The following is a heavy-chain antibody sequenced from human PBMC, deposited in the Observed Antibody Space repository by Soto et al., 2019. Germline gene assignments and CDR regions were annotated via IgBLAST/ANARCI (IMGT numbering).Heavy chain of an antibody. Sequence: GGSLRLSCAASGFTFSSYWMSWVRQAPGKGLEWVANIKQDGSEKYYVDSVKGRFTISRDNAKNSLYLQMNSLRAEDTAVYYCAKEGPRGPFDYWGQGTLVTVSS. CDR3: AKEGPRGPFDY. CDR2: IKQDGSEK. V-gene: IGHV3-7*03. J-gene: IGHJ4*02. CDR1: GFTFSSYW.